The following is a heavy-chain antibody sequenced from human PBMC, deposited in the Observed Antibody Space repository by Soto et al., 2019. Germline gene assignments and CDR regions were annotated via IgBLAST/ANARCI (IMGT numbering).Heavy chain of an antibody. V-gene: IGHV1-2*02. CDR2: IHPKSGGT. Sequence: QVQLVQSGAEVKKPGASVKVSCRASKYTFSGEYVHGVRQAPGQGLAWMGWIHPKSGGTKYAQTGQGRVYMTSDTSTNTIYMGLSSLKFADTALYYCARDFGNSSSDFFDSWGQGSLVSVSS. CDR3: ARDFGNSSSDFFDS. J-gene: IGHJ4*02. CDR1: KYTFSGEY. D-gene: IGHD3-10*01.